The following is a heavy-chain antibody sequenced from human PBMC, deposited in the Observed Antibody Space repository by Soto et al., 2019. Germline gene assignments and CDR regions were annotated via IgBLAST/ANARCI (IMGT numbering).Heavy chain of an antibody. CDR3: AKDQAWDILSSLYYAMDV. CDR2: ISGSGDTT. J-gene: IGHJ6*02. CDR1: GFSFNSNA. Sequence: EVQLLESGGGLVQPGGSLRLSCAASGFSFNSNAMNWVRQAPGQGLEWVAAISGSGDTTFYANSVRGRFTIARDNPKRTLFLQMNSLRAEDTAVYYCAKDQAWDILSSLYYAMDVWGQGTTVTVSS. V-gene: IGHV3-23*01. D-gene: IGHD1-26*01.